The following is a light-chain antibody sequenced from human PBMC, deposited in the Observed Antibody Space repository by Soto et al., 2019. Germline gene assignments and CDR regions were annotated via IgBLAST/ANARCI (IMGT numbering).Light chain of an antibody. CDR3: QRYNSYSEV. CDR1: QTISSC. Sequence: DIQMTQSPSTLSGSVGDRVTITCRASQTISSCLAWYQQKPGKAPKLLIYKAYTLKSGVPSRFNGSGSGTEFTLIISSLQPDDFVPYYFQRYNSYSEVFGQGTKVELK. CDR2: KAY. V-gene: IGKV1-5*03. J-gene: IGKJ1*01.